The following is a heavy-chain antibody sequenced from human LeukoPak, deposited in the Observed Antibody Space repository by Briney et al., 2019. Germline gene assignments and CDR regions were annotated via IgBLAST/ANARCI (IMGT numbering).Heavy chain of an antibody. D-gene: IGHD3-16*02. CDR1: GFTFSSYS. CDR2: ISSSSSYI. J-gene: IGHJ6*03. V-gene: IGHV3-21*01. CDR3: ARVLSGADYMDV. Sequence: GGSLRLSCAASGFTFSSYSMNWVRQAPGKGLEWVSSISSSSSYIYYADSVKGRFTISRDNAKNSLYLQMNSLRAEDTAVYYCARVLSGADYMDVWGKGTTVTVSS.